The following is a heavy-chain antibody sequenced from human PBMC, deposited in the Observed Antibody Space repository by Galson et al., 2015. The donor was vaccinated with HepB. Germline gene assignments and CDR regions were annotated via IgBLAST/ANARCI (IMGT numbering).Heavy chain of an antibody. J-gene: IGHJ4*02. CDR1: GYNFNSYG. Sequence: SVKVSCKASGYNFNSYGVTWVRQAPGQGLEWMGWTSSYLGDTNYAQKFQGRLTVTTDTSTSTVYMHLSSLTSEDTAVYYCAGESGSSSRYFDYWGQGTLVTVPS. D-gene: IGHD3-3*01. CDR2: TSSYLGDT. CDR3: AGESGSSSRYFDY. V-gene: IGHV1-18*01.